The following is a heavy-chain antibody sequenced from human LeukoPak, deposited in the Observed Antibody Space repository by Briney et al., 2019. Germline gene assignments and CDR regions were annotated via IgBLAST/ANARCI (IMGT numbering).Heavy chain of an antibody. CDR1: GGSFSSSY. CDR3: ARRGTTGYFDY. J-gene: IGHJ4*02. D-gene: IGHD2-2*01. CDR2: IYYSGST. Sequence: PSETLSLTCTVSGGSFSSSYWSWIRQPPGKGLEWIGYIYYSGSTNYNPSLRSRVTVSVDTSKHQFSLKLSSVTAADTAVFYCARRGTTGYFDYWGQGTLVTVSS. V-gene: IGHV4-59*08.